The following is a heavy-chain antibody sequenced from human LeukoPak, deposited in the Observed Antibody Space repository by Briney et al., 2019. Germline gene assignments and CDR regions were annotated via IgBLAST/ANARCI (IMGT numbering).Heavy chain of an antibody. CDR2: ISASGDFT. CDR1: GFTFSTYA. V-gene: IGHV3-23*01. J-gene: IGHJ6*02. CDR3: AKRRRSSGSYYLYDMDV. Sequence: PGGSLRLYCAASGFTFSTYAMSWVPQAPGKGLEWVSDISASGDFTNYADSVRGRFTISRDNSKNTLDLQMNGLRVEDTAVYYCAKRRRSSGSYYLYDMDVWGQGTTVTVSS. D-gene: IGHD1-26*01.